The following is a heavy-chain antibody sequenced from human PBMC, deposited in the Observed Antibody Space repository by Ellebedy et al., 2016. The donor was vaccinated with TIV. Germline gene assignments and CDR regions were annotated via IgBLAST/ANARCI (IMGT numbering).Heavy chain of an antibody. J-gene: IGHJ6*02. D-gene: IGHD6-13*01. CDR3: ARDRGGSSWYPGDYYYYYGMDV. V-gene: IGHV3-21*01. CDR1: GFTFSSYS. CDR2: ISSSSSYI. Sequence: GGSLRLXCAASGFTFSSYSMNWVRQAPGKGLEWVSSISSSSSYIYYADSVKGRFTISRDNAKNSLYLQMNSLRAEDTAVYYCARDRGGSSWYPGDYYYYYGMDVWGQGTTVTVSS.